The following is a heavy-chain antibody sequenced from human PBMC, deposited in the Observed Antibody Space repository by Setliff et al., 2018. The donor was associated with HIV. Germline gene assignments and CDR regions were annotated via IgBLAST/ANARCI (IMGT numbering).Heavy chain of an antibody. Sequence: ASVKVSCKASPYTFTGYYMHWVRQAPGQGLEWMGRINPNSAGTDYSQRFQGRVTMTRDLSISTAYMELSSLRSDDTAVYFCGRANIVGATGPDYWGQGTLVTVSS. CDR3: GRANIVGATGPDY. CDR2: INPNSAGT. V-gene: IGHV1-2*06. D-gene: IGHD1-26*01. J-gene: IGHJ4*02. CDR1: PYTFTGYY.